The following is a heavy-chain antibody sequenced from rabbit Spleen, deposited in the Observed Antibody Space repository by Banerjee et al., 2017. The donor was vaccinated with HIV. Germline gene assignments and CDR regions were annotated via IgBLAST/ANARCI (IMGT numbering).Heavy chain of an antibody. D-gene: IGHD3-3*01. CDR1: GFSFRSSYD. V-gene: IGHV1S45*01. J-gene: IGHJ4*01. CDR2: IYTTNLKT. CDR3: ARDSGVGPYIDGYFNL. Sequence: QEQLVESGGRLVQPGASLRLTCTASGFSFRSSYDICWVGQAPGKGLEWIACIYTTNLKTYYASWAKGRFTISKTSSTTVTLQMTSLTVADTATYFCARDSGVGPYIDGYFNLWGPGTLVTVS.